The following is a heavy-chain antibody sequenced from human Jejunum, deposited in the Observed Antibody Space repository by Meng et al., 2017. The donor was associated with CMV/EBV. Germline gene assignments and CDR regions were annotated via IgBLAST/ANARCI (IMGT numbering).Heavy chain of an antibody. Sequence: SCAATGFIYRNAAMNWLRQAPGKGLEWVASLNGADSHYAESVKGRFTISRDNSKNTLYLQLSSLRVEDTAVYYCARIRSSPGGGDWGQGTQVTVSS. V-gene: IGHV3-23*01. CDR3: ARIRSSPGGGD. D-gene: IGHD2-15*01. J-gene: IGHJ4*02. CDR2: LNGADS. CDR1: GFIYRNAA.